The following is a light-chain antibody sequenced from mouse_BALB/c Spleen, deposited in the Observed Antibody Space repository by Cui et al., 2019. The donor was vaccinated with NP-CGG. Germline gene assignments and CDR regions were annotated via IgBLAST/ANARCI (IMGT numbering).Light chain of an antibody. V-gene: IGLV1*01. CDR3: ALWYSNHWV. J-gene: IGLJ1*01. Sequence: QAVMTQESALTTSPGETVTLTCRSSTGAVTTSNYANWVQEKPDHLFTGLIGGTNNRAPRVPARFSGSLIGDKAALTITGAQTEDEAIYFCALWYSNHWVFGGGTKLTVL. CDR1: TGAVTTSNY. CDR2: GTN.